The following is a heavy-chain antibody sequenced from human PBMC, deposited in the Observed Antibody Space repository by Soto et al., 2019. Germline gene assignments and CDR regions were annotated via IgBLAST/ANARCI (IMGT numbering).Heavy chain of an antibody. Sequence: GGSLILSCAASGFTFSYYYMSWIRQAPGKGLEWVSYISSSSSYTNYADSVKGRFTISRDNAKNSLYLQMNSLRAEDTAVYYCARVATVTGLFDYWGQGTLVTVSS. CDR1: GFTFSYYY. CDR2: ISSSSSYT. J-gene: IGHJ4*02. V-gene: IGHV3-11*06. CDR3: ARVATVTGLFDY. D-gene: IGHD4-17*01.